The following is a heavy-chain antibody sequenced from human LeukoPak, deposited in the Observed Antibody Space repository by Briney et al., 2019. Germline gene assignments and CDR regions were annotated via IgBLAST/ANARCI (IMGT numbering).Heavy chain of an antibody. D-gene: IGHD6-19*01. CDR3: ALEMNSSGWYWFDP. Sequence: ASVKVSCKASGGTFSSYAISWVRQAPGQGLEWMGRIIPILGIANYAQKFQGRVTITADKSTSTAYMELSSLRSEDTAVYYCALEMNSSGWYWFDPWGQGTLVTASS. J-gene: IGHJ5*02. V-gene: IGHV1-69*04. CDR1: GGTFSSYA. CDR2: IIPILGIA.